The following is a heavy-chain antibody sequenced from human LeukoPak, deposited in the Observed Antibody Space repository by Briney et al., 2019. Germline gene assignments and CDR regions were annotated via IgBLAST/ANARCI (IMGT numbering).Heavy chain of an antibody. CDR1: GFTFSSFA. CDR2: ISNDGAGT. J-gene: IGHJ4*02. Sequence: GGSLRLSCAASGFTFSSFAMHWVRQVPGKGLEYVSAISNDGAGTYYADSVKGRFTISRDNSKNTLYLQMGSLGAEDMAVYYCARERYDYWGQGTLDTVSS. V-gene: IGHV3-64*02. CDR3: ARERYDY.